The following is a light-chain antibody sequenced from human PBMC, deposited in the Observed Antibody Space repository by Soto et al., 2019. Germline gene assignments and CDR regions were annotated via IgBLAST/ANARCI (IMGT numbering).Light chain of an antibody. V-gene: IGKV3-20*01. CDR3: QQYGSSSWT. J-gene: IGKJ1*01. Sequence: EIVLTQSPGTLSLSPGERATLSCRASQSVSRSYFAWYQQRFGQAPRLLIYGATSRATGIPDRFSGSGSGIDFTLNISRLEPEDFAVYYCQQYGSSSWTLGQGTKVEI. CDR1: QSVSRSY. CDR2: GAT.